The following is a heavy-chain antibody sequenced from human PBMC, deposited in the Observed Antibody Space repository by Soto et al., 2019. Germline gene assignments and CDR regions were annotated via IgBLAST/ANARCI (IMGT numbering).Heavy chain of an antibody. CDR1: GISLDTYA. Sequence: QLVESGGGVVQPGGSLTLSCAASGISLDTYAMNWVRQAPGKGLEWVAVMSYGGKNIYYRDSVKGRFTISKDESKNTLYPRLSSLTPEDPAMYYCARDYGALPADRIQFWGQGTQVTVSS. V-gene: IGHV3-30*03. CDR2: MSYGGKNI. J-gene: IGHJ1*01. D-gene: IGHD3-10*01. CDR3: ARDYGALPADRIQF.